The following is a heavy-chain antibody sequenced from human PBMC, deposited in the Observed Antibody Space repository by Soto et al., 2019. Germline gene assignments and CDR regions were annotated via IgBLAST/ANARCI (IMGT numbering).Heavy chain of an antibody. J-gene: IGHJ4*02. CDR2: INHSGST. Sequence: QVQLQQWGAGLLKPSETLSLTCAVYGGSFSGYYWSWIRQPPGKGLEWIGEINHSGSTNYNPSLKSRGTISVDTSKNQFSLKLSSVTAADTAVYYCARGYTYYDFWSGYSREFDYWGQGTLVTVSS. CDR1: GGSFSGYY. D-gene: IGHD3-3*01. CDR3: ARGYTYYDFWSGYSREFDY. V-gene: IGHV4-34*01.